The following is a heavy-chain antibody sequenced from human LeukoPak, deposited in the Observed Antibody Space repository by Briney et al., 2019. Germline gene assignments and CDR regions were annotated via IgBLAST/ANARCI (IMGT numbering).Heavy chain of an antibody. V-gene: IGHV5-51*01. CDR3: ARLTTVTTGGWFDP. D-gene: IGHD4-17*01. Sequence: GASLQISCGGSGSIFTSYWIGWGRQLPGKGLEWMGVIYPGDSDTRYSPSFQGQVTISADKSISTAYLQWSSLKASDTAMYYCARLTTVTTGGWFDPWGQGTLVTVSS. CDR2: IYPGDSDT. J-gene: IGHJ5*02. CDR1: GSIFTSYW.